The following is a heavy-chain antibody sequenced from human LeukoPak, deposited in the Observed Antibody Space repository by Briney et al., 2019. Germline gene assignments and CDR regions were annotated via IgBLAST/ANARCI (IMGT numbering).Heavy chain of an antibody. V-gene: IGHV3-48*01. Sequence: GGSLRLSCAASGFTFSSYSMNWVRQAPGKGLEWVSYISSSSSTIYYADSVKGRFTIPRDNAKNSLYLQMNSLRAEDTAVYYCASGREYYDILTGYFDYWGQGTLVTVSS. CDR3: ASGREYYDILTGYFDY. D-gene: IGHD3-9*01. CDR2: ISSSSSTI. J-gene: IGHJ4*02. CDR1: GFTFSSYS.